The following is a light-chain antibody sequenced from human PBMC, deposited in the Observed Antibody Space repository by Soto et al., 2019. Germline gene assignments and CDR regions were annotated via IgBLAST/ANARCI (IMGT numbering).Light chain of an antibody. CDR3: QHYNSYSEA. CDR1: QGINNF. V-gene: IGKV1-9*01. J-gene: IGKJ1*01. Sequence: IQLTQSPSSLSASVGDRVTITCRASQGINNFLAWYQQKPGKAPKLLIYAASTLQSGVPSRFSGSGSGTEFTLTISSLQPDDFATYYCQHYNSYSEAFGQGTTGDIK. CDR2: AAS.